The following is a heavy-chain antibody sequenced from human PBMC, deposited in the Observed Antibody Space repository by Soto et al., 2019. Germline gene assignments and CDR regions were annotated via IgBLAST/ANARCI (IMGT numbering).Heavy chain of an antibody. Sequence: SETLSLTCSVSGGSINSYYWSWIRQPPGKGLEWIGYIFYSGRSGSTNYNPSLKSRVTISVDTSKNQSSLKVSSVTAADTAVYYCAKTALGWLDPWGQGTLVTVSS. CDR2: IFYSGRSGST. V-gene: IGHV4-59*01. CDR1: GGSINSYY. J-gene: IGHJ5*02. D-gene: IGHD2-21*02. CDR3: AKTALGWLDP.